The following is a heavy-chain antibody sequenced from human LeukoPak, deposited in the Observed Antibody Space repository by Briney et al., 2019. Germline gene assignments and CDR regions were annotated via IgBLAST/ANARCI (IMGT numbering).Heavy chain of an antibody. J-gene: IGHJ5*02. CDR2: INPNSGGT. CDR3: ARDRPGRNWFDP. CDR1: RYTFTGYY. V-gene: IGHV1-2*02. Sequence: ASVKVSCKASRYTFTGYYMHWVRQAPGQGLEWMGWINPNSGGTNYAQKFQGRVTMTRDTSISTAYMELSRLRSDDTAVYYCARDRPGRNWFDPWGQGTLVTVSS.